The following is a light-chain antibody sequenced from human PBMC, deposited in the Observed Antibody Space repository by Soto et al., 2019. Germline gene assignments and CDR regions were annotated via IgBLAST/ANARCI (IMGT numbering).Light chain of an antibody. CDR2: DAS. J-gene: IGKJ2*02. V-gene: IGKV1-33*01. CDR3: QQYDALPRT. Sequence: DIQMTQSPSSLSASVGDRVTITCQASQDISNNLHWYQVKPGKAPKLLIYDASNLETGVPSRFSGSGSGTDFTFTINSLETEDVAKYYCQQYDALPRTFGQGTKLQV. CDR1: QDISNN.